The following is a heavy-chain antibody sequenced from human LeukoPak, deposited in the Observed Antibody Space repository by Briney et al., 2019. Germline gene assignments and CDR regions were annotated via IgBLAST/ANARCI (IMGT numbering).Heavy chain of an antibody. CDR2: ITGSGGNT. CDR3: AKDREVIVPAAGDY. V-gene: IGHV3-23*01. CDR1: GFIFSSYA. Sequence: QPGGSLRLSCAASGFIFSSYAMSWVRQAPGKGLEWVAGITGSGGNTYFADSVKGRFTLSRDNSKNTMFLQMNSLRAEDTAIYYCAKDREVIVPAAGDYWGQGTLVTVSS. J-gene: IGHJ4*02. D-gene: IGHD2-2*01.